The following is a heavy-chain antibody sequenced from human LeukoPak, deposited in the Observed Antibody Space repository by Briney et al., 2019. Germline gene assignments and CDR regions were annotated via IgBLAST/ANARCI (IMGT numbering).Heavy chain of an antibody. D-gene: IGHD2-8*01. Sequence: ATVKLSCKASGYSFTSYDINWVRQATGQGLEWMGCMNPNSGNAGYAQKFQGRVTMTKNTYMSTAYMELSRLRSEDTAMYYCATSRILYYRRGGKNLFDPWGQGTLVTVSS. V-gene: IGHV1-8*01. J-gene: IGHJ5*02. CDR3: ATSRILYYRRGGKNLFDP. CDR1: GYSFTSYD. CDR2: MNPNSGNA.